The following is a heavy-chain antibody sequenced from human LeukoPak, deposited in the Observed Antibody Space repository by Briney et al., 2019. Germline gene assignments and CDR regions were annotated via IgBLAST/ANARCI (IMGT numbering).Heavy chain of an antibody. CDR3: AKDDADYDILTGYRKLYYYYGMDV. CDR1: GFTFSSYA. V-gene: IGHV3-23*01. Sequence: GGSLRLSCAASGFTFSSYAMSWVRQAPGKGLEWVSAISGSGGSTYYADSVKSRFTISRDNSKNTLYLQMNSLRAEDTAVYYCAKDDADYDILTGYRKLYYYYGMDVWGQGTTVTVSS. D-gene: IGHD3-9*01. J-gene: IGHJ6*02. CDR2: ISGSGGST.